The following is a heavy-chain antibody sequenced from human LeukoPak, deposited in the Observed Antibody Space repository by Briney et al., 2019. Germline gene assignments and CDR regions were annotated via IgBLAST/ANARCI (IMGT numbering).Heavy chain of an antibody. Sequence: SVNVSCKASGGTFSSYAISWVRQAPGQGPEWMGRIIPILGIANYAQKFQGRVTITADKSTSTAYMELSSLRSEDTAVYYCARERSQVSGSYPIDYWGQGTLVTVSS. V-gene: IGHV1-69*04. CDR2: IIPILGIA. J-gene: IGHJ4*02. D-gene: IGHD1-26*01. CDR3: ARERSQVSGSYPIDY. CDR1: GGTFSSYA.